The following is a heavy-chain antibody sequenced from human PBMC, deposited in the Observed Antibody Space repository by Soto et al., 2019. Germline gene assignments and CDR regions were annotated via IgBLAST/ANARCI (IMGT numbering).Heavy chain of an antibody. CDR3: ARVLEVAGGFDP. J-gene: IGHJ5*02. Sequence: SETLSLTXSVSAGSISNYHWSWIRQPPGKGLEWIGYIFYTGKTNYNPSLKSRVTISLDTSKNQFSLRLDSVTAADTAVYYCARVLEVAGGFDPWGQGTLVTVSS. V-gene: IGHV4-59*01. D-gene: IGHD2-15*01. CDR1: AGSISNYH. CDR2: IFYTGKT.